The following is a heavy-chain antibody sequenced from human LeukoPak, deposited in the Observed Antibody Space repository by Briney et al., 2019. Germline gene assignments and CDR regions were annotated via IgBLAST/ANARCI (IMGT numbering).Heavy chain of an antibody. Sequence: SETLSLTCTVSGGSISSYYWSWIRQPPGKGLEWIGYIYYSGSTNYNPSLKSRVTISVDTSKNQFSLKLSSVTAADTAVYYCARETYYYDSSGYFDAFDIWGQGSMVTVSS. CDR2: IYYSGST. CDR3: ARETYYYDSSGYFDAFDI. CDR1: GGSISSYY. J-gene: IGHJ3*02. V-gene: IGHV4-59*01. D-gene: IGHD3-22*01.